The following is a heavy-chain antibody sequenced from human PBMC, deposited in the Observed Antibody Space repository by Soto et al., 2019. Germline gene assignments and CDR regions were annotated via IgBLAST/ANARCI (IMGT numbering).Heavy chain of an antibody. Sequence: GESLKISCKGSGYSFSNWWIAWVRQMPGKGLEYMGIIYPSDSQTRYSPSFQGQVTIAADKSISTAYLQWSSLKASDTAIYYCARHGFYGDYSSNYFDPWGQGTLVTVSS. CDR3: ARHGFYGDYSSNYFDP. V-gene: IGHV5-51*01. D-gene: IGHD4-17*01. CDR1: GYSFSNWW. CDR2: IYPSDSQT. J-gene: IGHJ5*02.